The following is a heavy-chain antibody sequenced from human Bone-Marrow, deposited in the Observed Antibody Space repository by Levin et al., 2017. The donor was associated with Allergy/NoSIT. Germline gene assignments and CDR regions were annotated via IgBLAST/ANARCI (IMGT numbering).Heavy chain of an antibody. CDR2: IKPSGGTT. CDR1: GYTFINYY. CDR3: ARGNEEVKRGSLKRKRGADAFDF. J-gene: IGHJ3*01. D-gene: IGHD1-1*01. Sequence: GESLKISCKASGYTFINYYIYWVRQAPGQGLEWIGMIKPSGGTTTYAQKFQDRVTMTRDTSTGTVYMELRSLRSDDTAVYHCARGNEEVKRGSLKRKRGADAFDFWGQGTRVSVSS. V-gene: IGHV1-46*01.